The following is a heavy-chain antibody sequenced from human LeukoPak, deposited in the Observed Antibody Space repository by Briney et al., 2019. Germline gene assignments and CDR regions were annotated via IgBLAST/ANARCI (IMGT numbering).Heavy chain of an antibody. CDR1: GYTFTGYY. J-gene: IGHJ5*02. D-gene: IGHD1-1*01. CDR3: ARPLRRTDGYDP. V-gene: IGHV1-2*06. CDR2: INPNSGGT. Sequence: GASVKASCKASGYTFTGYYMHWVRQAPGQGLEWMGRINPNSGGTNYAQKFQGRVTMTRDTSISTAYMELSRLRSDDTAVYYCARPLRRTDGYDPWGQGTLVTVSS.